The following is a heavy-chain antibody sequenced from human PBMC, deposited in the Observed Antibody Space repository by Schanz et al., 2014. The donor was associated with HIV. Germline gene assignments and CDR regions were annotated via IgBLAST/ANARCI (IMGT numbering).Heavy chain of an antibody. J-gene: IGHJ6*02. CDR1: GFTFDNYG. CDR3: RGYRFYYGVDF. CDR2: SRVKSDSYAT. V-gene: IGHV3-72*01. Sequence: MQLVESGGGVVRPGRSLRLSCEASGFTFDNYGMHWVRQAPGKGLEWVARSRVKSDSYATEYAASVTGRFTISRDDSKNSVYLQMNSLNIEDTAVYYCRGYRFYYGVDFWGQGTTVTVS. D-gene: IGHD5-18*01.